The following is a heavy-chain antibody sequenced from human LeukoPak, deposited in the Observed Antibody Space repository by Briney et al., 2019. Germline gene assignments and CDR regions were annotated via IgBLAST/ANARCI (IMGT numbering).Heavy chain of an antibody. CDR2: SNPNSGGT. J-gene: IGHJ5*02. CDR3: ARADRLHGGPYLIGP. V-gene: IGHV1-2*02. D-gene: IGHD2-21*01. CDR1: GYSFTDSY. Sequence: ASVKLSCKTSGYSFTDSYMHWARQAPGQGPEWRGWSNPNSGGTSSAQKFQGRVTKTRDTSISTVYMEVSWLTSDDTAIYYCARADRLHGGPYLIGPWGQGTLVTVSS.